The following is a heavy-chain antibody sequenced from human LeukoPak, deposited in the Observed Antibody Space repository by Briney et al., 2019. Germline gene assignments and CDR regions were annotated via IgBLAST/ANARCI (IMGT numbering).Heavy chain of an antibody. CDR3: ARVGFNMGNFEENFDY. CDR2: ISAYNGNT. D-gene: IGHD4-23*01. J-gene: IGHJ4*02. Sequence: GASVKVSCKASGYTFTSYGISWVRQAPGQGLEWMGWISAYNGNTNYAQKLQGRVTMTTDTSTSTAYMELRSLRSDDTAVYYCARVGFNMGNFEENFDYWGQGTLVTVSS. CDR1: GYTFTSYG. V-gene: IGHV1-18*01.